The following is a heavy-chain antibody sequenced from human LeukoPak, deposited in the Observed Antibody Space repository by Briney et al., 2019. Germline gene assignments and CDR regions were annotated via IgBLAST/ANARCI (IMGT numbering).Heavy chain of an antibody. CDR1: GYTFTSYG. V-gene: IGHV1-18*01. CDR2: ISAYNGNT. D-gene: IGHD3-10*01. CDR3: ARYGDGSGSIYYYYYMDV. Sequence: GASVTVSCKSSGYTFTSYGISWVRQAPGQGLEWMGWISAYNGNTNYAQKLQGRVTMTTDTSTSTAYMELRSLRSDDTAVYYCARYGDGSGSIYYYYYMDVWGKGTTVTVSS. J-gene: IGHJ6*03.